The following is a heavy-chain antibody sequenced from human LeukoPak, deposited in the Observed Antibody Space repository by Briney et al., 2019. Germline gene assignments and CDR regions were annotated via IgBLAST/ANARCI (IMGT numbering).Heavy chain of an antibody. CDR1: GFTFSSNY. Sequence: GGSLRLSCAASGFTFSSNYMRWVRQAPGKGLEWVSVIYSGGSTYYADSVKGRFSISSENSMNTVYVQMKSLKAEDTYCAYCARWCIGDAGCWGQGTLVTVSS. CDR2: IYSGGST. CDR3: ARWCIGDAGC. D-gene: IGHD4/OR15-4a*01. V-gene: IGHV3-66*01. J-gene: IGHJ4*02.